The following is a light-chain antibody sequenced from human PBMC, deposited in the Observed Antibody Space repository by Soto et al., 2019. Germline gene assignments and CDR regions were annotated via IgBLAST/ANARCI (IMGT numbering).Light chain of an antibody. J-gene: IGKJ2*02. CDR3: QQSYDTPMGT. CDR2: AAS. CDR1: QSIASY. V-gene: IGKV1-39*01. Sequence: DLQMTQSPSSLSASVGDRVTITCRASQSIASYLNWYQQKPGKAPKLLIYAASSLQSGVPSRFSGSGSGTDFTFTISSLQPEDFATYYCQQSYDTPMGTFGQGTKLEIK.